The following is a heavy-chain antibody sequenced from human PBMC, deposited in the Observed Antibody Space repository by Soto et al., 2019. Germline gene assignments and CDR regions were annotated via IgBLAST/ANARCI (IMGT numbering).Heavy chain of an antibody. V-gene: IGHV1-8*02. CDR2: MNPNSFNT. J-gene: IGHJ6*02. CDR1: GSNFPSYF. Sequence: GASVNVSCKAYGSNFPSYFMNWMRQATGQGLQRMGWMNPNSFNTGFAQKFQRRVTMTRNTSISTAYMELSSLRSEDTAAYYCASTSTHYYYYGMDVWGQGATVTVSS. D-gene: IGHD2-2*01. CDR3: ASTSTHYYYYGMDV.